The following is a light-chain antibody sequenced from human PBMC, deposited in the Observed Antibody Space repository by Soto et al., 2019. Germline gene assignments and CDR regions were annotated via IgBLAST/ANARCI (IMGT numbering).Light chain of an antibody. Sequence: VLTQSPGTLSFSPGERATLSCRASQTVRNNYLAWYQQKPGQAPRLLIYDASSRATGIPDRFSGGGSGTDFTLTISSLEPEDSAVYYCQQRHRWPITFGQGTRLEIK. V-gene: IGKV3D-20*02. CDR2: DAS. J-gene: IGKJ5*01. CDR3: QQRHRWPIT. CDR1: QTVRNNY.